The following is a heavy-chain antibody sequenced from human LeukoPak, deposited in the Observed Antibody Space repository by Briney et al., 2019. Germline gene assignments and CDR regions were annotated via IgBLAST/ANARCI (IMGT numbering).Heavy chain of an antibody. V-gene: IGHV1-18*01. CDR3: ARFSGIDAFDI. D-gene: IGHD3-10*01. CDR1: GYTFTSYG. J-gene: IGHJ3*02. CDR2: ISAYNSNT. Sequence: ASVKVTCKASGYTFTSYGMSGLGQARGQGLEWMGWISAYNSNTNYAQKLQGRVPMTPDTSTSTAYMELRSLRSDDRAVYYCARFSGIDAFDIWGQGTMVTVSS.